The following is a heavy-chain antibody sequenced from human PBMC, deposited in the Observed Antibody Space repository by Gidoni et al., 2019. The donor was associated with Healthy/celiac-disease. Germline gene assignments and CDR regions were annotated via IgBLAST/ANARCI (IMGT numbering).Heavy chain of an antibody. CDR3: AREAVDIVATNRYYYYGMDV. CDR1: GYRFPSYW. CDR2: IDPSDSYT. J-gene: IGHJ6*02. Sequence: EVQLVQSGAEVKKPGESLRISCKGSGYRFPSYWISWVRQMPGKGLEWMGRIDPSDSYTNYSPSFQGHVTISADKSISTAYLQWSSLKASDTAMYYCAREAVDIVATNRYYYYGMDVWGQGTTVTVSS. D-gene: IGHD5-12*01. V-gene: IGHV5-10-1*03.